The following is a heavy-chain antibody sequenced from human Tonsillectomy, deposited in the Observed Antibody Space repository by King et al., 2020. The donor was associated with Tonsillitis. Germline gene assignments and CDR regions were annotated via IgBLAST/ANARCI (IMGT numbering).Heavy chain of an antibody. J-gene: IGHJ4*02. CDR2: IYYSGST. CDR3: ARGREGDSGYDRGTYFDY. Sequence: QVQLQESGPGLVKPSETLSLTCTVSGGSISSYYWSWIRQPPGKGLEWIGYIYYSGSTNYNPSLKSRVTISVDTSKNQFSLKLSSVTAADTAVYYCARGREGDSGYDRGTYFDYWGQGTLVTVSS. D-gene: IGHD5-12*01. CDR1: GGSISSYY. V-gene: IGHV4-59*01.